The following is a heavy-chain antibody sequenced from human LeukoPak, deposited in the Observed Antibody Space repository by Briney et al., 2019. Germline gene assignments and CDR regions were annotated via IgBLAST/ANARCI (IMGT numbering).Heavy chain of an antibody. CDR3: AKVGGYGLPPKYCFDY. J-gene: IGHJ4*02. V-gene: IGHV3-23*01. Sequence: GRTLRLSCAASGFTFSSYAMSRVRQAPGTGLKSVSAFSGSCGSTFYADSVKGRFTISRDNSKSTLYLQMDSLRAEVTAVYYCAKVGGYGLPPKYCFDYWGQGTLVTVSS. D-gene: IGHD6-13*01. CDR2: FSGSCGST. CDR1: GFTFSSYA.